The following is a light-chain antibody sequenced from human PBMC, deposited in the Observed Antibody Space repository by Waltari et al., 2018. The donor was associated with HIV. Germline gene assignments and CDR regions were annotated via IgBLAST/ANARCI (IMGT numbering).Light chain of an antibody. CDR2: RNN. J-gene: IGLJ3*02. CDR3: SAWDSRLASWV. CDR1: RDTIGHEG. V-gene: IGLV10-54*04. Sequence: AGLTQPPSVSAELTHPVTLPCTGNRDTIGHEGAVWLQQHPGRPPKLLSYRNNGRPSGISDRFSTSRSGNTASLMIFDLQSGDEADYYCSAWDSRLASWVFGGGTRLTVL.